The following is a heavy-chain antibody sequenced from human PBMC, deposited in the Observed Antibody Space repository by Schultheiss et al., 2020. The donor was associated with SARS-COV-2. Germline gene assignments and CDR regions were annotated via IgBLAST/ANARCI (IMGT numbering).Heavy chain of an antibody. J-gene: IGHJ4*02. CDR3: ARDLYYDSSGTMGY. CDR1: GFTFSSYA. Sequence: GGSLRLSCAASGFTFSSYAISWVRQAPGKGLEWVSAISGSGGSTYYADSVKGRFTISRDNSKNTLYLQMNSLRAEDTAVYYCARDLYYDSSGTMGYWGQGTLVTVSS. CDR2: ISGSGGST. D-gene: IGHD3-22*01. V-gene: IGHV3-23*01.